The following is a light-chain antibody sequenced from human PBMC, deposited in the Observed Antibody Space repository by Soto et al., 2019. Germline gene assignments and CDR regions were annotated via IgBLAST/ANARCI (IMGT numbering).Light chain of an antibody. Sequence: QSALAQPPSVSAAPGQRVTISCTRTSSDVGDYNFVSWYQQHPGKAPKLMIYEVNKRPSGVPDRFSGSKSGNTASLTVSGLQAEDEADYYCGSYAGSNNFVFGTGTKVTVL. J-gene: IGLJ1*01. V-gene: IGLV2-8*01. CDR3: GSYAGSNNFV. CDR2: EVN. CDR1: SSDVGDYNF.